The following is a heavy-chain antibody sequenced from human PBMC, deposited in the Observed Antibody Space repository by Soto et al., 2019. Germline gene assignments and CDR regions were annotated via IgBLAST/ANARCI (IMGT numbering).Heavy chain of an antibody. CDR3: ARETGYSYGENNWFDP. D-gene: IGHD5-18*01. J-gene: IGHJ5*02. CDR1: GGSISSGGYS. CDR2: IYHSRST. V-gene: IGHV4-30-2*01. Sequence: PSETRSLTCAVAGGSISSGGYSWSWIRQPPGKGLEWIGYIYHSRSTYYNPSLKSRVTISVDRSKNQFSLKPSSVTAADTAVYYCARETGYSYGENNWFDPWGQGTLVTVSS.